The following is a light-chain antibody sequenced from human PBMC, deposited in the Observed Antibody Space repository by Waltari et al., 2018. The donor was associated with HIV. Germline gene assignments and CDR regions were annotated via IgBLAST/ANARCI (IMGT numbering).Light chain of an antibody. Sequence: QSALTQPPPASGSLGQSVTISCTGPRSDVGGYNTVSWSQQHPGKAPKLLIFDVTQRPSGVPHRFSGSKSGNTASLTVSGLQAEDEADYYCSSYAGRNVLFGGGTKLTVL. CDR1: RSDVGGYNT. J-gene: IGLJ2*01. CDR3: SSYAGRNVL. CDR2: DVT. V-gene: IGLV2-8*01.